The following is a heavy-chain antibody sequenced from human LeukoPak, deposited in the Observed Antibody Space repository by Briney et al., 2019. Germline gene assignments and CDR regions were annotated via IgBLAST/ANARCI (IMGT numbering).Heavy chain of an antibody. CDR1: GDSINNYF. J-gene: IGHJ4*02. D-gene: IGHD2-15*01. CDR3: ARGRVAYSAYYFDY. CDR2: IYYTGST. Sequence: SETLSLTCTVSGDSINNYFWIWIRQPPGKGLEWIGYIYYTGSTNYKPSLSSRVTISVDTSTNQFSLRLRSLTAADTAVYYCARGRVAYSAYYFDYWGQGTLVTVSS. V-gene: IGHV4-59*01.